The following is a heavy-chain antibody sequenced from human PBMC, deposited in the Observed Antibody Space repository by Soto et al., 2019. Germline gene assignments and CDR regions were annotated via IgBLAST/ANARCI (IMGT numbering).Heavy chain of an antibody. CDR2: TRNEANSYTT. J-gene: IGHJ5*02. V-gene: IGHV3-72*01. CDR3: ARGSVSYVIWVDP. Sequence: EVQLLESGGGLVQPGGSLRLSCAASGFIFSDHYMDWVSQAPGKGLEWVGRTRNEANSYTTEYAASVKGRFTISRNDSKNSLYLQMNSLKTDDTAVYYCARGSVSYVIWVDPWGHGPLVTVPS. D-gene: IGHD1-26*01. CDR1: GFIFSDHY.